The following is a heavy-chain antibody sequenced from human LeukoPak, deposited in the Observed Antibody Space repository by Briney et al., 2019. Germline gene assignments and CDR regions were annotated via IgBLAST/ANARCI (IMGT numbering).Heavy chain of an antibody. J-gene: IGHJ4*02. D-gene: IGHD3-3*01. V-gene: IGHV3-11*04. Sequence: GGSLRLSCAASGFTFSDYYMSWIRQAPGKGLEWVSYISASTSSIYYADSVKGRFTISRDNAKNSLYLQMNSLRAEDTAVYYCAREHTYYDFWSGYSWGQGTLVTVSS. CDR3: AREHTYYDFWSGYS. CDR2: ISASTSSI. CDR1: GFTFSDYY.